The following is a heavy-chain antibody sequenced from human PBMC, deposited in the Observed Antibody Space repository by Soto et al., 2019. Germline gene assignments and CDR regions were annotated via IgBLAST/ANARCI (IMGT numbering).Heavy chain of an antibody. CDR1: GYSISSGYY. D-gene: IGHD1-1*01. CDR3: ARHLWTEGADS. Sequence: PSETLSLTCGVSGYSISSGYYWGWIRQPPGKGLQWMGSIYQSGTTYYNPSLKSRVTISVDTSKNQFSLTVSSLTAADTAVYYCARHLWTEGADSCGQGTRVTVSS. J-gene: IGHJ4*02. CDR2: IYQSGTT. V-gene: IGHV4-38-2*01.